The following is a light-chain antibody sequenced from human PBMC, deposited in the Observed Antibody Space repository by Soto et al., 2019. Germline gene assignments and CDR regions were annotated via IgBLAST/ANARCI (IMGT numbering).Light chain of an antibody. CDR3: LVIFTGVGDV. V-gene: IGLV7-46*01. CDR2: DTS. CDR1: TGAVTSGHY. J-gene: IGLJ1*01. Sequence: QAVVTQEPSLTVSPGGTVTLTCGSSTGAVTSGHYPHWFQQKPGQAPRTLIYDTSNKHSCTPARFSGSLLGGKAALTLSGAQPEDEADYYCLVIFTGVGDVFGTGTKVTVL.